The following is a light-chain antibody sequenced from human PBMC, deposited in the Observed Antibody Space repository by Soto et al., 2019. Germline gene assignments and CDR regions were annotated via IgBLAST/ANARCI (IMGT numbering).Light chain of an antibody. CDR3: QQRPNWPLT. CDR1: QSISSH. J-gene: IGKJ4*01. CDR2: DAS. V-gene: IGKV3-11*01. Sequence: EIVLTQSPATLSLSPGERATLSCRASQSISSHLAWYQQKPGQASRLLMYDASNRATGIPARFSGSGSGTDFTLTISSLEPEDFAVYYCQQRPNWPLTFGGGTKVEIK.